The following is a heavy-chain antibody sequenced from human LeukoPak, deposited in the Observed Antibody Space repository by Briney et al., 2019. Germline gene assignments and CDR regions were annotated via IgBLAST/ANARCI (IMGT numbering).Heavy chain of an antibody. J-gene: IGHJ4*02. CDR3: ARVDTAMKVFDY. Sequence: SVKVSCKASGCTFSSYAISWVRQAPGQGLEWMGGIIPIFGTSNYAQKFQGRVTITTDESTSTAYMELSSLRSEDTAVYYCARVDTAMKVFDYWGQGTLVTVSS. V-gene: IGHV1-69*05. CDR1: GCTFSSYA. CDR2: IIPIFGTS. D-gene: IGHD5-18*01.